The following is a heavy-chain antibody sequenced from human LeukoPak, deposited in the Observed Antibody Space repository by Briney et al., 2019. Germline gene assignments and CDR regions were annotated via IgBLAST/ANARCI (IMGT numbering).Heavy chain of an antibody. CDR3: ARVFSGGCLDY. J-gene: IGHJ4*02. V-gene: IGHV4-59*01. D-gene: IGHD2-15*01. Sequence: PSETLSLTCTVSGGSISSYYWSWIRQPPGKGLEWIGYIYYSGSTNYNPSLKSRVTMSIDTSKNQFSLRLSSVTAADTAVYYCARVFSGGCLDYWGQGTLVTVSS. CDR1: GGSISSYY. CDR2: IYYSGST.